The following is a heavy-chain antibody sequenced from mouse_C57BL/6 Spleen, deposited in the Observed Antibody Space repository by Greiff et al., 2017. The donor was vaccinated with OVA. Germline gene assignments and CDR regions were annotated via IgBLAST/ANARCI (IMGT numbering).Heavy chain of an antibody. CDR3: ARRDGSSYDYYAMDY. V-gene: IGHV1-55*01. Sequence: QVQLQQSGAELVKPGASVKMSCKASGYTFTSYWITWVKQRPGQGLEWIGDIYPGSGSTNYNEKFKSKATLTVDTSSSTAYMQLSSLTSEDSAVYYCARRDGSSYDYYAMDYWGQGTSVTVSS. J-gene: IGHJ4*01. CDR2: IYPGSGST. CDR1: GYTFTSYW. D-gene: IGHD1-1*01.